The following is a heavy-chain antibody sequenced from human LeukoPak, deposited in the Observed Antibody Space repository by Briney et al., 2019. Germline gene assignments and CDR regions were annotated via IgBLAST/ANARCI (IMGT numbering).Heavy chain of an antibody. CDR1: GFTFSGYG. J-gene: IGHJ4*02. V-gene: IGHV3-30*02. Sequence: GGSLRLSCAASGFTFSGYGMHWVRQAPGKGLEWVAFIRYDGSNKYYADSVKGRFTISRDNSKNTLYLQMNSLRAEDTAVYYCAKDKGGYDLFDYWGQGTLVTVSS. CDR2: IRYDGSNK. D-gene: IGHD5-12*01. CDR3: AKDKGGYDLFDY.